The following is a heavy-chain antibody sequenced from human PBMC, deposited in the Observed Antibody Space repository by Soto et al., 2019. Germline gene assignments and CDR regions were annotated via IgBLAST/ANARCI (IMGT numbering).Heavy chain of an antibody. CDR3: TRGYGDYVRDY. CDR2: IRSKSNSYAT. V-gene: IGHV3-73*01. D-gene: IGHD4-17*01. CDR1: GFTFSGSA. J-gene: IGHJ4*02. Sequence: EVQLVESGGGLVQPGGSLKLCWAVSGFTFSGSAMHWVRQASGKGLEWVGRIRSKSNSYATAYAASVKGRFTISRDDSKNTAYLQMNSLKTEDTAVYYCTRGYGDYVRDYWGQGTLVTVSS.